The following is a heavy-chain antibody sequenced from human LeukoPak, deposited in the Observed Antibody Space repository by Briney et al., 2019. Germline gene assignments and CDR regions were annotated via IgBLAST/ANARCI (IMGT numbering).Heavy chain of an antibody. D-gene: IGHD6-19*01. CDR3: AKDRLEQWLVIYY. CDR1: GFTFDDYA. Sequence: GGSLRLSCAASGFTFDDYAMYWVRQAPGKGLEWVSLITGGGGSTYYADSVKGRFTISRDNSKNSLYLQMNSLTTEDTALYYCAKDRLEQWLVIYYWGQGTLVTVSS. CDR2: ITGGGGST. J-gene: IGHJ4*02. V-gene: IGHV3-43*02.